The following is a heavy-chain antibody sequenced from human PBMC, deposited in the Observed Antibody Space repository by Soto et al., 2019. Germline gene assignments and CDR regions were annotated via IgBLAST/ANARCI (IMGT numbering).Heavy chain of an antibody. D-gene: IGHD2-15*01. V-gene: IGHV4-31*02. CDR2: LYYSVST. Sequence: PSATLSLTCTVSGGSISSGGYYWSWIRQHPGKGLEWIGYLYYSVSTYYNPSLRSRVTISVDTSKNQFSLKLSSVTAADTAVYYCAIHTLPGQYFQHWGQGTLVTVSS. CDR1: GGSISSGGYY. CDR3: AIHTLPGQYFQH. J-gene: IGHJ1*01.